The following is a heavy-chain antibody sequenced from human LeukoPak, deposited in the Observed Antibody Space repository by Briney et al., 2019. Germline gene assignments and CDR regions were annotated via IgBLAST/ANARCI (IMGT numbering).Heavy chain of an antibody. J-gene: IGHJ6*02. CDR3: ARVTRSGSYYYSYGMDV. D-gene: IGHD1-26*01. V-gene: IGHV4-59*01. CDR1: GGSISSYY. Sequence: SETLSLTCTVSGGSISSYYWSWIRQPPGKGLEWIGYIYYSGSTNYNPSLKSRVTISVDTSKNQFSLKLSSVTAADTAVYYCARVTRSGSYYYSYGMDVWGQGTTVTVSS. CDR2: IYYSGST.